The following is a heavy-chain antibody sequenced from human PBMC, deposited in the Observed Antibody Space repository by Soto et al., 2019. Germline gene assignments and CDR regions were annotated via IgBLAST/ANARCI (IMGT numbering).Heavy chain of an antibody. Sequence: GDTLKISCKGSGYTLTNYWIGWVRQMPGKGLEWMGIIYPGDSETRYRPSFQGQVTMSADMSISNAYLQWSSLKASDSAMYFCARKYYYGAGTPDYWGQGTLVKVSS. CDR3: ARKYYYGAGTPDY. D-gene: IGHD3-10*01. J-gene: IGHJ4*02. CDR2: IYPGDSET. V-gene: IGHV5-51*01. CDR1: GYTLTNYW.